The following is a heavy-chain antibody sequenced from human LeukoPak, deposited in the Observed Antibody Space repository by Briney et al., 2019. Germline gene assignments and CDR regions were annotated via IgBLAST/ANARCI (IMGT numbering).Heavy chain of an antibody. CDR3: ARRRGSSNYCYYMDV. D-gene: IGHD6-13*01. CDR2: IYPGDSDT. CDR1: GYSFTSYW. Sequence: GESLKISCKGSGYSFTSYWIGWVRQMPGKGLEWMGIIYPGDSDTRYSPSFQGQVTISADKSISTAYLQWSSLKASDTAMYYCARRRGSSNYCYYMDVWGKGTTVTVSS. J-gene: IGHJ6*03. V-gene: IGHV5-51*01.